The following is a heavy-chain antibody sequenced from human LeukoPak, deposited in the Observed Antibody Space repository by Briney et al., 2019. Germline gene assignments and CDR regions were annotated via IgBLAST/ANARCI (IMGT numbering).Heavy chain of an antibody. J-gene: IGHJ4*02. V-gene: IGHV1-2*02. D-gene: IGHD6-19*01. Sequence: ASGRVSSTASGYTFTVNYIHSVRQAPGQGLEWMGWINPNSSDTNYAQKFQGRVAMTTDTSIDTAYMELSRLTCDDTAVYYWARTPYSSGSFDYWGQGTLVTVSS. CDR3: ARTPYSSGSFDY. CDR2: INPNSSDT. CDR1: GYTFTVNY.